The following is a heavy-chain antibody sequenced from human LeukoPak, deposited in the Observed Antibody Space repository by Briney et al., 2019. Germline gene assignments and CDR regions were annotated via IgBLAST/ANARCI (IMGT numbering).Heavy chain of an antibody. V-gene: IGHV1-46*01. CDR2: INPSGGNT. J-gene: IGHJ4*02. CDR3: ARVAGPRDY. CDR1: GYTFTSYG. Sequence: ASVKVSCKASGYTFTSYGISWVRQAPGQGLEWVGTINPSGGNTNHAQKFQGRVTMTRDMSTSTVYMELSSLRSEDTAVYYCARVAGPRDYWGQGTLVTVSS.